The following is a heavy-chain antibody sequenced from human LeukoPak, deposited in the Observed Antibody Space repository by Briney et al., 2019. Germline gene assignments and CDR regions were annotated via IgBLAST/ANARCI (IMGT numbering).Heavy chain of an antibody. CDR1: GYTFISYG. CDR2: INPNSGGT. D-gene: IGHD4-23*01. J-gene: IGHJ4*02. CDR3: ARSDYGGLGFDY. V-gene: IGHV1-2*02. Sequence: ASVKVSCKASGYTFISYGISWVRQAPGQGLEWMGWINPNSGGTNYAQKFQGRVTMTRDTSISTAYMELSRLRSDDTAVYYCARSDYGGLGFDYWGQGTLVTVSS.